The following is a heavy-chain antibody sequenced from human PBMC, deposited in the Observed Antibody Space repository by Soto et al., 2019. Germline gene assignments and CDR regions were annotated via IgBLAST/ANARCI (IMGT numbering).Heavy chain of an antibody. CDR3: ARARYQLLHPYYYGMDV. J-gene: IGHJ6*02. V-gene: IGHV4-59*01. CDR1: GGSISSYY. D-gene: IGHD2-2*01. CDR2: IHYSGST. Sequence: QVQLQESGPGLVKPSETLSLTCTVSGGSISSYYWSWIRQSPGKGLEWIGYIHYSGSTKYNPSLKSRAPISVDTARNQVSLKLSSVTAADSAVYFCARARYQLLHPYYYGMDVWGQGTTVTVSS.